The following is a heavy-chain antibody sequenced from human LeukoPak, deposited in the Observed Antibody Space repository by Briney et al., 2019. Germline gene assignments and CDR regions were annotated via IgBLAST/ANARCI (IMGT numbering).Heavy chain of an antibody. D-gene: IGHD6-13*01. CDR2: IYYSGST. V-gene: IGHV4-59*01. CDR1: GGSISSYY. Sequence: TSSETLSLTCTVSGGSISSYYWSWIRQPPGKGLEWIGYIYYSGSTNYNPSLKSRVTISVGTSKNQFSLKLSSVTAADTAVYYCARVYSSSWNYYYYMDVWGKGTTVTISS. CDR3: ARVYSSSWNYYYYMDV. J-gene: IGHJ6*03.